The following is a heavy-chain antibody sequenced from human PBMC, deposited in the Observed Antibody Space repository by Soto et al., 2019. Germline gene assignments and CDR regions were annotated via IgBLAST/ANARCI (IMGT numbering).Heavy chain of an antibody. CDR2: ITGSGTST. J-gene: IGHJ4*02. CDR1: GFTFVDYG. Sequence: GSLRLSCATSGFTFVDYGLSWVRQAPGGGLEWVSAITGSGTSTYYADSVKGRFTISRDNSKNTVYLQLTSLRADDTAIYYCAKPGRGQLLYIDYWGQGALVTVSS. CDR3: AKPGRGQLLYIDY. V-gene: IGHV3-23*01. D-gene: IGHD1-1*01.